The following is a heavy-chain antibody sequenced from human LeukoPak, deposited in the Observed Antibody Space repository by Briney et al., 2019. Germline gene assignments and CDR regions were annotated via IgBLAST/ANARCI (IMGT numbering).Heavy chain of an antibody. Sequence: KPSETLSLTCTVSGGSISSYYWSWIRQPPGKGLEWIGYIYYSGSTNYDPSLKSRVTISVDTSKNQFSLKLSSVTAADTAVYYCARDSGVTGSSDAFDIWGQGTMVTVSS. V-gene: IGHV4-59*01. CDR1: GGSISSYY. J-gene: IGHJ3*02. CDR2: IYYSGST. D-gene: IGHD1-20*01. CDR3: ARDSGVTGSSDAFDI.